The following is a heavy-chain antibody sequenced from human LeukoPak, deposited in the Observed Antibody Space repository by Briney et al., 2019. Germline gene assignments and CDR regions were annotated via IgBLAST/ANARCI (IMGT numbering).Heavy chain of an antibody. D-gene: IGHD6-25*01. CDR3: ARRPPAASNSGYNWFDP. V-gene: IGHV4-34*01. CDR2: INHSGST. J-gene: IGHJ5*02. CDR1: GGSFSGYY. Sequence: SETLSLTCAVYGGSFSGYYWSWIRQPPGKGLEWIGEINHSGSTNYNPSIKSRVTISVDTSKNQFSLKLSSVTAADTAVYYWARRPPAASNSGYNWFDPWGQGTLVTVSS.